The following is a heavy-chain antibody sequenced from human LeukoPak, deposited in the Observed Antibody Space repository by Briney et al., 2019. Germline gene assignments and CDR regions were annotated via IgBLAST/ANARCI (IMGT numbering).Heavy chain of an antibody. CDR2: ISSSGITI. J-gene: IGHJ4*02. CDR3: VRDPDHLRGVHFDY. Sequence: PGGSLRLSCAASGFTFSTYSMNWVRQAPGKGLEWVSYISSSGITIYYADSVRGRFTISRDNAKNSLYLQMNSLRAEDTAVYYCVRDPDHLRGVHFDYWGQGILVTVSS. V-gene: IGHV3-48*01. D-gene: IGHD3-10*01. CDR1: GFTFSTYS.